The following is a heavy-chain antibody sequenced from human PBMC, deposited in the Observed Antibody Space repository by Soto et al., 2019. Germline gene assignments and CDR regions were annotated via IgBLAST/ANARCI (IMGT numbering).Heavy chain of an antibody. CDR2: IPHDGTYQ. D-gene: IGHD1-1*01. V-gene: IGHV3-30*19. Sequence: QVQLVESGGGVVQPGGSLRLSCTASGFTFSSYGMHWVRQAPGKGLQWVAVIPHDGTYQYYLDSVKGRFTISRDNSKDTLYLQMNSLRVEDTAAYYCVRDDDNLDNGLDHWGQGTLVTVSS. CDR1: GFTFSSYG. CDR3: VRDDDNLDNGLDH. J-gene: IGHJ4*02.